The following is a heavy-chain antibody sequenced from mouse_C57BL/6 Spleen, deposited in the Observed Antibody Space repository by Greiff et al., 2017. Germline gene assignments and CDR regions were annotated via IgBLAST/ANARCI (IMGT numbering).Heavy chain of an antibody. Sequence: EVKLQESGGGLVKPGGSLKLSCAASGFTFSSYAMSWVRQTPEKRLEWVATISDGGSYTYYPDNVKGRFTISRDNAKNNLYLQMSHLKSEDTAMYYCAREGGINHFDYWGQGTTLTVSS. D-gene: IGHD2-4*01. V-gene: IGHV5-4*01. CDR2: ISDGGSYT. J-gene: IGHJ2*01. CDR3: AREGGINHFDY. CDR1: GFTFSSYA.